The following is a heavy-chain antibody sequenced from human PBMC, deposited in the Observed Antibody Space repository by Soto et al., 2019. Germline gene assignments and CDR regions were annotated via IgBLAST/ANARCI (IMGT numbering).Heavy chain of an antibody. Sequence: AETLSLSCTVAGGSISSSSYYWGWIRQPPGKGLEWIGSIYYSGSTYYNPSLKGRFTISRDNAKNSLFLQMNNLTVEDTAVYYCAKENWANPDSWGQGTLVTVSS. V-gene: IGHV4-39*07. D-gene: IGHD7-27*01. CDR3: AKENWANPDS. CDR1: GGSISSSSYY. J-gene: IGHJ4*02. CDR2: IYYSGST.